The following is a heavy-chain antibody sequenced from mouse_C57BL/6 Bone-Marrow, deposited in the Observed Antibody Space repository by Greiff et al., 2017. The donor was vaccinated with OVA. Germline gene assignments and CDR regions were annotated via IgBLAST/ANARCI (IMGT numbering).Heavy chain of an antibody. CDR1: GYTFTSYG. J-gene: IGHJ1*03. CDR2: IYPRSGNT. Sequence: QVQLQQSGAELARPGASVKLSCKASGYTFTSYGISWVKQRTGQGLEWIGEIYPRSGNTYYNEKFKGKATLTADKSSSTAYMELRSLTSEDSAVYFCASLYDSWYFDVGGTGTTVTVSA. D-gene: IGHD2-3*01. CDR3: ASLYDSWYFDV. V-gene: IGHV1-81*01.